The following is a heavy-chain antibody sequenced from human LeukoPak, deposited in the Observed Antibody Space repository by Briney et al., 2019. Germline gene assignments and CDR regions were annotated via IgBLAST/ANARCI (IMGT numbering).Heavy chain of an antibody. CDR3: ARWGTY. CDR2: IHYSVTT. J-gene: IGHJ4*02. CDR1: GGSVSSGTYF. V-gene: IGHV4-61*01. Sequence: SETLSLTCTVSGGSVSSGTYFWTWVRQPPGKGLEWIGHIHYSVTTNYNPSLKSRVTMSLDTSKNQFSLKLTSVTAADTAIYFCARWGTYWGQGILVTVSS. D-gene: IGHD7-27*01.